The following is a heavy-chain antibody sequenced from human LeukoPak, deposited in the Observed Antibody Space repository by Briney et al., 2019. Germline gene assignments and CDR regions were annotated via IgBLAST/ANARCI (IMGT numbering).Heavy chain of an antibody. D-gene: IGHD5-12*01. CDR3: GGEKDSGDED. J-gene: IGHJ4*01. Sequence: SATVSVTCTVSGDSVSSGSYYRSWIRQPPGKGLEWWGSIYYSESTNYKHSLKSGVTISVATSKNHFSLTLSSMTAADTAVYYCGGEKDSGDEDWGQGT. V-gene: IGHV4-61*03. CDR2: IYYSEST. CDR1: GDSVSSGSYY.